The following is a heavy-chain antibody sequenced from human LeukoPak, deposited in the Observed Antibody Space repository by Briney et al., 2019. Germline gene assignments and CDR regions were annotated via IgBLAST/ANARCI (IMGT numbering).Heavy chain of an antibody. CDR2: IREDGTEK. J-gene: IGHJ6*03. Sequence: GGSLRLSCTAPGFTFSGAWMTWVRQAPGKGLEWVANIREDGTEKNYVDSVKGRFTISRDNAKNSLYLQMNSLRAEDTAVYYCARDPQTPQHTIFGVVICCMDVWGKGTTVTVSS. D-gene: IGHD3-3*01. V-gene: IGHV3-7*01. CDR1: GFTFSGAW. CDR3: ARDPQTPQHTIFGVVICCMDV.